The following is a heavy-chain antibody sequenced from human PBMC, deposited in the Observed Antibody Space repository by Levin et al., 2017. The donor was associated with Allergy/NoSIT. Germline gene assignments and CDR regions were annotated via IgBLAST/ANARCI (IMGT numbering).Heavy chain of an antibody. CDR3: ARCGYSSSSSDAFDI. CDR1: GFTFSSYS. Sequence: GGSLRLSCAASGFTFSSYSMNWVRQAPGKGLEWVSSISSSSSYIYYADSVKGRFTISRDNAKNSLYLQMNSLRAEDTAVYYCARCGYSSSSSDAFDIWGQGTMVTVSS. J-gene: IGHJ3*02. D-gene: IGHD6-13*01. V-gene: IGHV3-21*01. CDR2: ISSSSSYI.